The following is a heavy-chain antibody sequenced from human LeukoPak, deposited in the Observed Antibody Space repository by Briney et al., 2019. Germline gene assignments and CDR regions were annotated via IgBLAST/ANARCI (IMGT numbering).Heavy chain of an antibody. J-gene: IGHJ4*02. D-gene: IGHD5-18*01. CDR2: IWYEGNNK. CDR1: GFTFSSYG. Sequence: GGSLRLSCAASGFTFSSYGMHWVSQAPGKGLEWVAAIWYEGNNKYYADSVKGRFTISRDNSKNTLYLQMNSLRAEDTAVYYCARGSGYNYGYPDYWGQGTLVTVSS. CDR3: ARGSGYNYGYPDY. V-gene: IGHV3-33*01.